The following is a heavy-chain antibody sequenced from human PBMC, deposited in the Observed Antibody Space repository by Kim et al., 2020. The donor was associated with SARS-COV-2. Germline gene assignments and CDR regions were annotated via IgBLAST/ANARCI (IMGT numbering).Heavy chain of an antibody. CDR2: IYPGDSDT. V-gene: IGHV5-51*01. D-gene: IGHD6-6*01. Sequence: GESLKISCKGSGYGFSNYWIGWVRQVPGKGLDLMGIIYPGDSDTRYSPSFQGQVTISADKSISTAYLQWSSLKASDTAIYYCARRRSSSYQLEYWGQGTLVTVSS. CDR3: ARRRSSSYQLEY. J-gene: IGHJ4*02. CDR1: GYGFSNYW.